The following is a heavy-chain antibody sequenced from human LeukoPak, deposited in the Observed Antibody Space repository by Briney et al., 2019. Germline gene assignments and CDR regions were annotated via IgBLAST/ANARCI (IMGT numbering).Heavy chain of an antibody. Sequence: GGSLKISCKGSGYSFTSYWIGWVRQMPGKGLEWMGIIYPGDSDTRYSPSFQGQVTISADKSISTAYLQWSSLKASDTAMYYCARQGWDPYNWFDPWGQGTLVTVSS. CDR2: IYPGDSDT. J-gene: IGHJ5*02. V-gene: IGHV5-51*01. CDR1: GYSFTSYW. CDR3: ARQGWDPYNWFDP. D-gene: IGHD1-26*01.